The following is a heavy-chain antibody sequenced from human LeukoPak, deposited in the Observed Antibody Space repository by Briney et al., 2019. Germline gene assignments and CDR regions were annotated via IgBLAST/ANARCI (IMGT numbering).Heavy chain of an antibody. CDR2: ISGSGGST. Sequence: GGSLRLSCAASGFTFSSYAMSWVRQAPGKGLEWVSAISGSGGSTYYADSVKGRFTISRDNAKSSLYLQMSSLRADDTAVYYCARECLTCGGDSYDYWGQGALVTVSS. D-gene: IGHD2-21*01. CDR3: ARECLTCGGDSYDY. J-gene: IGHJ4*02. CDR1: GFTFSSYA. V-gene: IGHV3-23*01.